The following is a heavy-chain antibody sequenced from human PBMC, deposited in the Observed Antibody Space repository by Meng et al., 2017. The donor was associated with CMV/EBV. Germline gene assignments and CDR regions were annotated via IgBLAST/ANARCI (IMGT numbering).Heavy chain of an antibody. J-gene: IGHJ4*02. CDR1: GGSISSSSYY. D-gene: IGHD1-26*01. V-gene: IGHV4-39*07. Sequence: QLQLQESGPGLAKPSETLSLTCTVSGGSISSSSYYWGWIRQPPGKGLEWIGSIYYSGSTYYNPSLKSRVTISVDTSKNQFSLKLSSVTAADTAVYYCARVASGSYRAFDYWGQGTLVTVSS. CDR2: IYYSGST. CDR3: ARVASGSYRAFDY.